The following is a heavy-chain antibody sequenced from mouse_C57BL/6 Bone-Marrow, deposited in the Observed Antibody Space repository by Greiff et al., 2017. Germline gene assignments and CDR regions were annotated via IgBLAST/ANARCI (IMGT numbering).Heavy chain of an antibody. J-gene: IGHJ1*03. CDR2: IYPRDGST. CDR3: ARGEYDGSSGDWYFDV. D-gene: IGHD1-1*01. V-gene: IGHV1-85*01. Sequence: QVQLKQSGPELVKPGASVKLSCKASGYTFTSYDINWVKQRPGQGLEWIGWIYPRDGSTKYNEKFKGKATLTVDTSSVTAYMELHSLTSEHSAVYFWARGEYDGSSGDWYFDVWGTGTTVTVSS. CDR1: GYTFTSYD.